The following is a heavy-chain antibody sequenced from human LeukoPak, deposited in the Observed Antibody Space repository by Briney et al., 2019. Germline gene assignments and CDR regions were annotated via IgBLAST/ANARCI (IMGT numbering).Heavy chain of an antibody. CDR3: AREVPIVRGLRWDY. CDR2: IYYSGNT. D-gene: IGHD3-10*01. J-gene: IGHJ4*02. CDR1: GDSISSTTYY. V-gene: IGHV4-39*07. Sequence: SETLSLTCTVSGDSISSTTYYWGWIRQPPGKGLEWIGSIYYSGNTYYNPSLKSRVTISVDTSKNQFSLKLSSVTAADTAVYYCAREVPIVRGLRWDYWGQGTLVTVSS.